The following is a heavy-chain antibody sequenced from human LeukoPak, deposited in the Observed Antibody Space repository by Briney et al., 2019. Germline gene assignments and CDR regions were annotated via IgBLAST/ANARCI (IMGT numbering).Heavy chain of an antibody. D-gene: IGHD3-10*01. CDR1: GFTFSSYS. V-gene: IGHV3-21*01. CDR2: ISSSSSYI. Sequence: SGGSLRLSCAASGFTFSSYSMNWDRQAPGKGLEWVSSISSSSSYIYYADSVKGRFTISRDNAKNSLYLQMNSLRAEDTAVYYCARDSANDYGSGSYYKGYFDYWGQGTLVTVSS. CDR3: ARDSANDYGSGSYYKGYFDY. J-gene: IGHJ4*02.